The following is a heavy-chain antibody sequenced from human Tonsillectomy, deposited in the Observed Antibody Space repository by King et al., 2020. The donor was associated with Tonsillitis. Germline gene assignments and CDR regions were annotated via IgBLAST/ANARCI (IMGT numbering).Heavy chain of an antibody. J-gene: IGHJ4*02. CDR2: INHSGST. CDR1: GGSFSGYY. Sequence: VQLQQWGAGLLKPSETLSLTCAVYGGSFSGYYWSWIRQPPGKGLEWIGEINHSGSTNYNPSLKSRVTVSVDTSKNQFSLKLSSVTAADTAVYYCARGLVGATRGPFDYWGQGTLVTVSS. V-gene: IGHV4-34*01. D-gene: IGHD1-26*01. CDR3: ARGLVGATRGPFDY.